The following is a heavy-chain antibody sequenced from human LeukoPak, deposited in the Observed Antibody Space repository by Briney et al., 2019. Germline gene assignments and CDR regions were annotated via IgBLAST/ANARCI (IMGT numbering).Heavy chain of an antibody. CDR3: AREEVGPYDSSGYYSF. Sequence: PSETLSLTCTVSGGSISSTRYYWGWIRQPPGKGLEWIGSIYYSGSTYYNPSLKSRVTISVDTSKNQFSLKLSSVTAADTAVYYCAREEVGPYDSSGYYSFWGQGTLVTVSS. CDR1: GGSISSTRYY. D-gene: IGHD3-22*01. J-gene: IGHJ4*02. CDR2: IYYSGST. V-gene: IGHV4-39*07.